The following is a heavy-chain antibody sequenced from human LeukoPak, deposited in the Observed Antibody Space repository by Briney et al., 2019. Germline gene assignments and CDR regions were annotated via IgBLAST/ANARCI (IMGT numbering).Heavy chain of an antibody. D-gene: IGHD3-22*01. CDR2: ISAYNGNT. J-gene: IGHJ5*02. CDR3: APYYYDSSGYIHNWFDP. CDR1: GYTFTSYG. V-gene: IGHV1-18*01. Sequence: ASVKVSCKASGYTFTSYGISWVRQAPGQGLEWMGWISAYNGNTNYAQKLQGGVTMTTDTSTSTAYMELSSLRSEDTAVYYCAPYYYDSSGYIHNWFDPWGQGTLVTVSS.